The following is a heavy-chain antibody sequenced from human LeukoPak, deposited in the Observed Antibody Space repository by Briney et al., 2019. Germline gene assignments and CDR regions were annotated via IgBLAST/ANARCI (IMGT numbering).Heavy chain of an antibody. Sequence: GGSLRLSCAASGFTFSSYAMNWVRQAPGKGLEWVSASTSTGSTYYADSVKGRFTISRDNSKNTLYLQMNSLRAEDTAVYYCARDRGRRGITMRSDAFDIWGQGTMVTVSS. CDR2: STSTGST. CDR1: GFTFSSYA. D-gene: IGHD3-22*01. J-gene: IGHJ3*02. CDR3: ARDRGRRGITMRSDAFDI. V-gene: IGHV3-23*01.